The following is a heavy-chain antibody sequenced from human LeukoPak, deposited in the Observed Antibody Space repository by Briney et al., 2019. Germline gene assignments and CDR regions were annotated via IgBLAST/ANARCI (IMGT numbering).Heavy chain of an antibody. CDR2: IKEDGSDK. CDR1: GFTFSSSW. CDR3: ATWNSDWEFAY. D-gene: IGHD1/OR15-1a*01. V-gene: IGHV3-7*05. Sequence: GGSLRLSCAASGFTFSSSWMTWVRQAPGKGLEWVAHIKEDGSDKYYVDSVTGRFTISRDNTENSLYLQISSLRAEDTAVYYCATWNSDWEFAYWGQGTLVSVSS. J-gene: IGHJ4*02.